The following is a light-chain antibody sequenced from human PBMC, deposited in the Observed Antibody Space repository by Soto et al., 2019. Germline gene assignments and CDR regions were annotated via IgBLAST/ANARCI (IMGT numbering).Light chain of an antibody. CDR1: SSDVGSYNL. Sequence: QSALTQPASVSGSPGQSIPISCTGTSSDVGSYNLVSWYQQHPGKAPKVLIYEVSKRPSGVSNRFSGSKSGNAASLTISGLQAEDEAHYYCCSYAGSNTAVFGGGTKLTVL. CDR2: EVS. V-gene: IGLV2-23*02. CDR3: CSYAGSNTAV. J-gene: IGLJ2*01.